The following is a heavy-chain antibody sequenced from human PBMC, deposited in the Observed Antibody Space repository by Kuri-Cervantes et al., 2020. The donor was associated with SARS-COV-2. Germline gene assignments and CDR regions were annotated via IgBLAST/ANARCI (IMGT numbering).Heavy chain of an antibody. J-gene: IGHJ3*02. CDR1: GGSISSGSYY. V-gene: IGHV4-61*09. Sequence: SETLSLTCTVSGGSISSGSYYWSWIRQPAGKGLEWIGHIYTSGSTNYNPSLKSRVTISVDTSKNQFSLKLSSVTAADTAVYYCASGTYYYDSSGSVAFDIWGQGTMVTVSS. CDR2: IYTSGST. CDR3: ASGTYYYDSSGSVAFDI. D-gene: IGHD3-22*01.